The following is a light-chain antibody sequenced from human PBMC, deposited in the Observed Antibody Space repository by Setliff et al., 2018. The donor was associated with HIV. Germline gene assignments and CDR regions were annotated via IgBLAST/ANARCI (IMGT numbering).Light chain of an antibody. CDR2: EVS. CDR1: RSDVGAYNY. V-gene: IGLV2-14*01. Sequence: QSALAQPASVSGSPGQSITISCTGTRSDVGAYNYVSWYQQHPDKAPKLLIYEVSNRPSGVSNRFSGSKSGTTASLTISGLQTEDEADYYCSSYSTSSTPSVFGTGTKVTVL. CDR3: SSYSTSSTPSV. J-gene: IGLJ1*01.